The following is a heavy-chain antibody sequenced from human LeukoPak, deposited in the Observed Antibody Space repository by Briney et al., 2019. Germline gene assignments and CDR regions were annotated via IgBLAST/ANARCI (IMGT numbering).Heavy chain of an antibody. CDR3: AKGLIRLGELSLYLGRSPFDY. J-gene: IGHJ4*02. CDR1: GFTFSSYA. CDR2: ISGSGGST. V-gene: IGHV3-23*01. Sequence: PGGSLRLSCAASGFTFSSYAMSWVRQAPGKGLEWVSAISGSGGSTYYADSVKGRFTISRDNSENTLYLQMNSLRAEDTAVYYCAKGLIRLGELSLYLGRSPFDYWGQGTLVTVSS. D-gene: IGHD3-16*02.